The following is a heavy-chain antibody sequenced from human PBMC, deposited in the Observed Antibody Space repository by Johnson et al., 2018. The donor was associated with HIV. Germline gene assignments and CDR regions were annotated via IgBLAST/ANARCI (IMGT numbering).Heavy chain of an antibody. CDR2: ISYDGSNK. D-gene: IGHD3-16*01. Sequence: QVQLVESGGGVVQPGRSLRLSCAASGFTFSSYAMHWVRQAPGKGLEWVAVISYDGSNKYYVDSVKGRFTISRDNSKNKLSLQMNSLRAEDTAVYYCTKMGALGAFDIWGQGTMVTVSS. CDR1: GFTFSSYA. V-gene: IGHV3-30*18. CDR3: TKMGALGAFDI. J-gene: IGHJ3*02.